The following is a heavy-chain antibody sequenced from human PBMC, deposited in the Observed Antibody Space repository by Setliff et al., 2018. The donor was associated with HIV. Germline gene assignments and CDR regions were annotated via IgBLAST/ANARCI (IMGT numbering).Heavy chain of an antibody. CDR1: GFTVSSNS. CDR2: IYSGGST. CDR3: ARGPGYFDYVWGTYHTLDYYGMDV. D-gene: IGHD3-16*02. J-gene: IGHJ6*02. Sequence: TGGSLRLSCAASGFTVSSNSMTWVRQAPGKGLEWVSVIYSGGSTSYADSVKGRFTISRDNSKNTLYLQMGSLRPEDMAVYHCARGPGYFDYVWGTYHTLDYYGMDVWGQGTTVTVSS. V-gene: IGHV3-53*05.